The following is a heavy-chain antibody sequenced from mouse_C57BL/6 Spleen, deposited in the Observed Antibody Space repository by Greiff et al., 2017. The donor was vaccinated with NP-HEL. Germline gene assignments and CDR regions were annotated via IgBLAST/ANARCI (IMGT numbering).Heavy chain of an antibody. CDR1: GYTFTSYW. Sequence: QVQLQQPGAELVRPGPSVKLSCKASGYTFTSYWMHWVKQRPGQGLEWIGVIDPSDSYTNYNQKFKGKATLTVDTSSSTAYMQLSSLTSEASAVYDCAGSQIGLRGWFDYWGQGTTLTVSA. CDR2: IDPSDSYT. J-gene: IGHJ2*01. V-gene: IGHV1-59*01. CDR3: AGSQIGLRGWFDY. D-gene: IGHD3-1*01.